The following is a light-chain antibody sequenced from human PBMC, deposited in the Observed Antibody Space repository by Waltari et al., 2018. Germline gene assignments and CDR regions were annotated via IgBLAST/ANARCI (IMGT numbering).Light chain of an antibody. CDR2: GGT. J-gene: IGKJ2*02. V-gene: IGKV3-15*01. Sequence: ETVMTQFPATLSVSVGEAATLSGRASQGVRGSLAWYQQKPGQAPRLLIYGGTTRAPGVPARFSGRGFGTEFSLTISSLQSEDSAVYYCQQYDQWPMCTFGQGTKLEI. CDR1: QGVRGS. CDR3: QQYDQWPMCT.